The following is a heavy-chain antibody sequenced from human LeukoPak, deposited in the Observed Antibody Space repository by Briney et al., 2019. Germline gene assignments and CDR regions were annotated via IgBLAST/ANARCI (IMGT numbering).Heavy chain of an antibody. CDR2: ISGSGGST. D-gene: IGHD3-22*01. CDR1: GFTFSSYA. J-gene: IGHJ4*02. V-gene: IGHV3-23*01. CDR3: AKGLSSMIVVVPEGY. Sequence: GGSLRLSCAASGFTFSSYAMSWVRQAPGKGLEWVSAISGSGGSTYYADSVKGRFTISRDNSKDTLYLQMNSLRAEDTAVYYCAKGLSSMIVVVPEGYWGQGTLVTVSS.